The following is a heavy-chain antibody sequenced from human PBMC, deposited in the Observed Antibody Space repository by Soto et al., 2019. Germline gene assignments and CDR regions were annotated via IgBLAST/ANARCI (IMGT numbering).Heavy chain of an antibody. CDR2: IYYSGST. D-gene: IGHD5-12*01. J-gene: IGHJ4*02. CDR1: GGSISSSSYY. CDR3: VKASDGAWPYYFDS. Sequence: SETLSLTCTDSGGSISSSSYYWGWIRQPTGKGLEWIGSIYYSGSTYYNPSLKSRVTISVDTSKNQFSLKLSSVTAADSAVYFCVKASDGAWPYYFDSWGQGTLVTVSS. V-gene: IGHV4-39*01.